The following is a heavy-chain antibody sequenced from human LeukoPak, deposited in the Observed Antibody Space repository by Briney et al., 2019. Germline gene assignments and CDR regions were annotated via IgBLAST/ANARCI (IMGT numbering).Heavy chain of an antibody. D-gene: IGHD3-10*01. V-gene: IGHV1-46*01. CDR3: ARDDTGDFDH. J-gene: IGHJ4*02. CDR1: GYTFTSYY. Sequence: GASVKVSCKASGYTFTSYYMHWVRQAPGQGLEWMGTINPIGGSRSYAQKFQGRVTMTRDTSTSTVYMELSSLRSEDTAVYYCARDDTGDFDHWGRGTLVTVSS. CDR2: INPIGGSR.